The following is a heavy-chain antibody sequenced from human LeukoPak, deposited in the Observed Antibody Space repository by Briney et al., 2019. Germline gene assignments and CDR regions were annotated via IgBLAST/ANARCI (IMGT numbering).Heavy chain of an antibody. CDR1: GFTLSNAH. CDR2: IKNKTNGGTT. Sequence: GSLRLSCAASGFTLSNAHMSWVRQAPGKGLEWVGRIKNKTNGGTTDYAAPVKGRFTISRDDSKNTLYLQMNSLKTEDTAVYYCTTTIVGVTTWFDPWGQGTLVTVSS. V-gene: IGHV3-15*01. CDR3: TTTIVGVTTWFDP. D-gene: IGHD1-26*01. J-gene: IGHJ5*02.